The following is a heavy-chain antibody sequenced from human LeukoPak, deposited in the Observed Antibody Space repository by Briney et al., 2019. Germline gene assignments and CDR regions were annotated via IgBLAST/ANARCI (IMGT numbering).Heavy chain of an antibody. CDR1: GGSISFYY. D-gene: IGHD6-6*01. Sequence: SETLSLTCTVSGGSISFYYWSWIRQPPGKGLEWIGCIYYSGSTNYNPSLKSRVTISVDTSKNQFSLKLSSVTAADTAVYYCARGGLVGDWFDPWGQGTLVTVSS. J-gene: IGHJ5*02. V-gene: IGHV4-59*01. CDR2: IYYSGST. CDR3: ARGGLVGDWFDP.